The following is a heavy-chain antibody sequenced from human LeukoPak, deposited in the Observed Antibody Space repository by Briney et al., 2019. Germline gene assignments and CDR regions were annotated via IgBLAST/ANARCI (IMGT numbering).Heavy chain of an antibody. CDR2: IRYDGSNK. J-gene: IGHJ4*02. CDR1: GFTFSSYG. D-gene: IGHD6-13*01. CDR3: AKDGGYGYSSPRYYFDY. Sequence: SGGSLRLSCAASGFTFSSYGMHWVRQAPGKGLEWVAFIRYDGSNKYYADSVKGRFTISRDNSKNTLYLQMNSLRAEDTAVYYCAKDGGYGYSSPRYYFDYWGQGTLVTVSS. V-gene: IGHV3-30*02.